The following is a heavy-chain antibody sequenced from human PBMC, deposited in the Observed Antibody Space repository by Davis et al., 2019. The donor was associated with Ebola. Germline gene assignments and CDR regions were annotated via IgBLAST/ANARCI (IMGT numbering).Heavy chain of an antibody. CDR2: IYYSGST. Sequence: MPSETLSLTCTVSGGSISSYYWSWIRQPPGKGLEWIGYIYYSGSTNYNPSLKSRVTISVDTSKNQFSLKLSSVTAADTAVYYCARDGGLAEYFQHWGQGTLVTVSS. D-gene: IGHD3-16*01. J-gene: IGHJ1*01. CDR1: GGSISSYY. V-gene: IGHV4-59*01. CDR3: ARDGGLAEYFQH.